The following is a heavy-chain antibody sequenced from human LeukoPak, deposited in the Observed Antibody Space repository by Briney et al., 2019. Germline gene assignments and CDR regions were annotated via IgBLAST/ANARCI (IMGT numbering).Heavy chain of an antibody. Sequence: PGGSLRPSCAASGFTFSSYSMNWVRQAPGKGLEWVANIKQDGSEKYYVDSVKGRFTISRDNAKNSLYLQMNSLRAEDTAVYYCASGLLWFGEEDSGWGQGTLVTVSS. CDR2: IKQDGSEK. CDR3: ASGLLWFGEEDSG. D-gene: IGHD3-10*01. V-gene: IGHV3-7*03. CDR1: GFTFSSYS. J-gene: IGHJ4*02.